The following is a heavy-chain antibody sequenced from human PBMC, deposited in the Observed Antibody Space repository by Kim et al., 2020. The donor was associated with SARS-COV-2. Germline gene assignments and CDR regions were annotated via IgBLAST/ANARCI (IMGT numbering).Heavy chain of an antibody. CDR3: ARDVGPRLRGIRY. CDR2: ISCDGSNI. Sequence: GGSLRLSCETSGFTFSGYAMHWVRQSPAKGLEWVSVISCDGSNINYADYVKGRFTISRDNAKNTLYLQMNSLRVEDTALYYCARDVGPRLRGIRYWCQG. V-gene: IGHV3-30-3*01. D-gene: IGHD3-10*01. J-gene: IGHJ4*02. CDR1: GFTFSGYA.